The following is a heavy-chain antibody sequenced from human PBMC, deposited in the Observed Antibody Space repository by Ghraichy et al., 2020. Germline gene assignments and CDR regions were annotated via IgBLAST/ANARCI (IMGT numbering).Heavy chain of an antibody. CDR1: GFTFSSYG. CDR2: IWYDGSNK. Sequence: GGSLRLSCAASGFTFSSYGMHWVRQAPGKGLEWVAVIWYDGSNKYYADSVKGRFTISRDNSKNTLYLQMNSLRAEDTAVYYCARAKHDIVVVPAADYWGQGTLVTVSS. CDR3: ARAKHDIVVVPAADY. V-gene: IGHV3-33*01. J-gene: IGHJ4*02. D-gene: IGHD2-2*01.